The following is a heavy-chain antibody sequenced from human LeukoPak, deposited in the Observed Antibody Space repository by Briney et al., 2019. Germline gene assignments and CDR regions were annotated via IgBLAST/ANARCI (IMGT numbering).Heavy chain of an antibody. D-gene: IGHD6-19*01. J-gene: IGHJ6*03. CDR1: GGTFSSYA. CDR3: ARVGAAVAAHTYYYYYMGV. V-gene: IGHV1-69*13. CDR2: IIPIFGTA. Sequence: SVKVSCKASGGTFSSYAISWVRQAPGQGLEWMGGIIPIFGTANYAQKFQGRVTITADESTSTAYMELSSLRSEDTAVYYCARVGAAVAAHTYYYYYMGVWGKGTTVTVTS.